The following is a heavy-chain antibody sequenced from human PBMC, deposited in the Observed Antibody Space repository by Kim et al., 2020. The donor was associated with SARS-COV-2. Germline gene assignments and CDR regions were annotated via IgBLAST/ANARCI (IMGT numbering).Heavy chain of an antibody. CDR2: ISWNSGSI. CDR3: AKSLTYYDSSAYLTPAEGMDL. V-gene: IGHV3-9*01. J-gene: IGHJ6*02. CDR1: EFTFNDYA. Sequence: GGSLRLSCAASEFTFNDYAMHWVRQAPGKGLEWVSGISWNSGSIGYADSVKGRFTISRDNAKNSLYLQMNSLRAEDTALYYCAKSLTYYDSSAYLTPAEGMDLWGQGATGTVSS. D-gene: IGHD3-22*01.